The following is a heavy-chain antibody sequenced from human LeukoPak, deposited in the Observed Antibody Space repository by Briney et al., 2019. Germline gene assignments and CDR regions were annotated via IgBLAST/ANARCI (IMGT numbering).Heavy chain of an antibody. V-gene: IGHV3-30*18. CDR2: ISYDGSNK. CDR3: AKYGDADYYYYYMDV. CDR1: GFTFSSYG. D-gene: IGHD4-17*01. Sequence: GGSLRLSCAASGFTFSSYGMHWVRQAPGKGLEWVAVISYDGSNKYYADSVKGRFTISRDNSKNTLYLQMNSLRAEDTAVYYCAKYGDADYYYYYMDVWGKGTTVTISS. J-gene: IGHJ6*03.